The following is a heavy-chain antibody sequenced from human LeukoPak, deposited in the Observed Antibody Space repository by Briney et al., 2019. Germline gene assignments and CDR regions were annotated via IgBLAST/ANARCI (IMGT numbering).Heavy chain of an antibody. CDR2: ISYDGSNK. J-gene: IGHJ4*02. CDR1: GFTFSSYA. V-gene: IGHV3-30-3*01. Sequence: PGRSLRLSCAASGFTFSSYAMHWVRQAPGKGLEWVAVISYDGSNKYYADSVKGRFTISRDNSKNTLYLQMNSLRAEDTAAYYCARDRYYYDSSGYFDYWGQGTLVTVSS. D-gene: IGHD3-22*01. CDR3: ARDRYYYDSSGYFDY.